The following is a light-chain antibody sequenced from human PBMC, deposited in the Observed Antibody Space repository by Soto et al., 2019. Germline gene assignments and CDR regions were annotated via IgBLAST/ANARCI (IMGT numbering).Light chain of an antibody. V-gene: IGKV3-15*01. J-gene: IGKJ4*01. CDR2: GAS. CDR1: QSVNSN. CDR3: QQYNNWPPLT. Sequence: EIVLTQSPGTLSLSPGERATLSCRSSQSVNSNYLAWHQQKPGQAPRLLIYGASTRATGIPARFSGSGSGTEFTLTISSLQSEDFAVYYCQQYNNWPPLTFGGGTKVDIK.